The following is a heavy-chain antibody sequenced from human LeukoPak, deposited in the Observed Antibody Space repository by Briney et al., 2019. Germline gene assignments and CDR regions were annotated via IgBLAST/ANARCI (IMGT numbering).Heavy chain of an antibody. CDR2: IFVDGSST. V-gene: IGHV3-74*01. CDR1: GFTLSSYS. D-gene: IGHD1-14*01. Sequence: GGSLRLPCVASGFTLSSYSMHWVRQAPGKGLVWVSRIFVDGSSTSYADSVKGRFTISRDNTKNTLYLQMSSLRDDDTAVYYCARAGASYAMDVWGQGTTVTVS. CDR3: ARAGASYAMDV. J-gene: IGHJ6*02.